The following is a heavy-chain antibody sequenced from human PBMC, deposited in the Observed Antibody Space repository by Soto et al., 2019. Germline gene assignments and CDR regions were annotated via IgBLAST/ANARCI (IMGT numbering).Heavy chain of an antibody. J-gene: IGHJ3*02. CDR2: IYPGDSDT. D-gene: IGHD3-22*01. V-gene: IGHV5-51*01. CDR1: GYSFTSYW. Sequence: GESLKISCKGSGYSFTSYWISWVRQMPGKGLEWMGIIYPGDSDTRYSPSFQGQVTISADKSISTAYLQWSSLKASDTAIYYCASLTYYYDSSGPVPDAFDIWGQGTMVTVS. CDR3: ASLTYYYDSSGPVPDAFDI.